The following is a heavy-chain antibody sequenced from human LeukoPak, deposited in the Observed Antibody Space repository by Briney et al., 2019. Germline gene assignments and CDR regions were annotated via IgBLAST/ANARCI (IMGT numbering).Heavy chain of an antibody. CDR2: INPNSGGT. CDR1: GYTFTGYY. Sequence: ASVKVSCKASGYTFTGYYMHWVRQAPGQGLEWMGWINPNSGGTNYAQKFQGRVTMTRDTSISTAYMELSRPRSDDTAVYYCARVRYQLLGYYYYYMDVWGKGTTVTVSS. D-gene: IGHD2-2*01. V-gene: IGHV1-2*02. J-gene: IGHJ6*03. CDR3: ARVRYQLLGYYYYYMDV.